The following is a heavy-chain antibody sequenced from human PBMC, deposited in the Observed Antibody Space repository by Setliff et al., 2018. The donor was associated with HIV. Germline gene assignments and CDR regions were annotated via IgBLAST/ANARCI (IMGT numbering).Heavy chain of an antibody. J-gene: IGHJ4*02. Sequence: ASVKVSCKASGSTFSTYDINWVRQAPGQGPEWMGWINTNTGNPTYAQGFTGRFVFSLDTSVSTASLHIISLKAEDTAVYYCARGVSSSWYLKVGYYFDYWGQGTLVTVSS. CDR3: ARGVSSSWYLKVGYYFDY. D-gene: IGHD6-13*01. CDR2: INTNTGNP. CDR1: GSTFSTYD. V-gene: IGHV7-4-1*02.